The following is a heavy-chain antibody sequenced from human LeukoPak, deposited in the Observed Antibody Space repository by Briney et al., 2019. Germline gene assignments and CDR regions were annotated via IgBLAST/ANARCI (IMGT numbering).Heavy chain of an antibody. CDR1: GGSFSGYY. CDR2: INHSGST. CDR3: ASLTYYYGMDV. Sequence: SETLSLTCAAYGGSFSGYYWSWIRQPPGKGLEWIGEINHSGSTNYNPSLKSRVTISVDTSKNQFSLKLSSVTAADTAVYYCASLTYYYGMDVWGQGTTVTVSS. J-gene: IGHJ6*02. V-gene: IGHV4-34*01.